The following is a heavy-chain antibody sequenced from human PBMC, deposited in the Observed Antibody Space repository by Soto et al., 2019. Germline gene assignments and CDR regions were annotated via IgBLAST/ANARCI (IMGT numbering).Heavy chain of an antibody. D-gene: IGHD3-10*01. Sequence: QVQLQESGPGLVKPSQTLSLTCTVSGGSISSGGYYWSWIRQHPGKGLEWIGYIYYSGSTYYTPSLTSRVTISVDTSKNQFSLKLSSVTAADTAVYYCARAFGHGEYYGMDVWGQGTTVTVSS. CDR3: ARAFGHGEYYGMDV. V-gene: IGHV4-31*03. CDR2: IYYSGST. CDR1: GGSISSGGYY. J-gene: IGHJ6*02.